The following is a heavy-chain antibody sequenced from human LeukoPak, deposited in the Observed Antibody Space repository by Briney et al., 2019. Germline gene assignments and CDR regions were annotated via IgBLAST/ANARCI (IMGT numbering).Heavy chain of an antibody. Sequence: GASVKVSCKSSGDTFYNYPISWVRQAPGQGLEWMGHIILLFGSTHYAQNFHGRLTISADESTRTAFMELSSLRSEDTAVYYCARDPSSGWDFDYWGQGTLVTVSS. CDR2: IILLFGST. D-gene: IGHD6-19*01. J-gene: IGHJ4*02. CDR3: ARDPSSGWDFDY. V-gene: IGHV1-69*13. CDR1: GDTFYNYP.